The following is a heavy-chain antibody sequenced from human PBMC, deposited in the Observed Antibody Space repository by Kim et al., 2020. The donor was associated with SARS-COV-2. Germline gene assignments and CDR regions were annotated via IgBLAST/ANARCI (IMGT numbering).Heavy chain of an antibody. J-gene: IGHJ4*02. D-gene: IGHD4-17*01. CDR1: GGSISSSSYY. V-gene: IGHV4-39*01. CDR3: ARLDWLDTVTTSLPDY. CDR2: IYYSGST. Sequence: SETLSLTCTVSGGSISSSSYYWGWIRQPPGKGLEWIGSIYYSGSTYYNPSLKSRVTISVDTSKNQFSLKLSSVTAADTAVYYCARLDWLDTVTTSLPDYWGQGTLVTVSS.